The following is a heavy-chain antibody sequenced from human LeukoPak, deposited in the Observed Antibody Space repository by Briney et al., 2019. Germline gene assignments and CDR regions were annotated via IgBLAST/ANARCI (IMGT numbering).Heavy chain of an antibody. CDR2: INPNRGGT. J-gene: IGHJ4*02. CDR1: GYTFTGYY. D-gene: IGHD6-19*01. CDR3: ARDADEQWLVSFFLGGFDY. V-gene: IGHV1-2*02. Sequence: ASVKVSCKDSGYTFTGYYMHWVRQAPGQGLEWMGWINPNRGGTNYAQNFQGRVTMTRDTSISTTYMELSRLRSDDTAVYYCARDADEQWLVSFFLGGFDYWGQGTLVTVSS.